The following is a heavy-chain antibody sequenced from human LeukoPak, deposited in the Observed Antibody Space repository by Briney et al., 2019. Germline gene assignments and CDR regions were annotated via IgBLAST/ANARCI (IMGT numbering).Heavy chain of an antibody. V-gene: IGHV1-69*06. CDR1: GGTFSSYA. J-gene: IGHJ4*02. D-gene: IGHD1-26*01. Sequence: SVTVSCKASGGTFSSYAISWVRQAPGQGLEWMGGIIPIFGTANYAQKFQGRVTITADKSTSTAYMELSSLRSEDTAVYYCARDQEGATRGGLEFDYWGQGTLVTVSS. CDR2: IIPIFGTA. CDR3: ARDQEGATRGGLEFDY.